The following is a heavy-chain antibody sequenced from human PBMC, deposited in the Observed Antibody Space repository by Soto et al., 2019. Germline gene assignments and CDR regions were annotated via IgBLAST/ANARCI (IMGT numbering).Heavy chain of an antibody. D-gene: IGHD6-6*01. CDR2: INPNSGGT. V-gene: IGHV1-2*02. CDR1: GYTFTGYY. Sequence: ASVKVSCKASGYTFTGYYMHWVRQAPGQGLEWMGWINPNSGGTNYAQKSQCRVTMTRDTSISTAYMELSRLRSDDTAVYYCARGGRGEAARPWLLRFNYYYYGMDVWGQGTTVTVSS. J-gene: IGHJ6*02. CDR3: ARGGRGEAARPWLLRFNYYYYGMDV.